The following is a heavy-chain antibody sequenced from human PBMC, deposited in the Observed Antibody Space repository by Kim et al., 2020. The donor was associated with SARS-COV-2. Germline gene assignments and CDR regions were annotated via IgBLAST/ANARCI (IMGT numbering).Heavy chain of an antibody. J-gene: IGHJ4*02. V-gene: IGHV3-53*01. Sequence: GGSLRLSCEVSGMTVNSVLMTWVRQSPGKGLELVSLIYSDGETFHADSVKGRFTISRDNSKNMLYLQMDTLRVEDTAIYYCSRGVGDYVGQGTQVTVSS. CDR3: SRGVGDY. D-gene: IGHD3-16*01. CDR1: GMTVNSVL. CDR2: IYSDGET.